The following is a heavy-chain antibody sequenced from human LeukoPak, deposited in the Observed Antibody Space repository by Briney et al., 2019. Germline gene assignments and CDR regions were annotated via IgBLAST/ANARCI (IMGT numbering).Heavy chain of an antibody. D-gene: IGHD2-2*01. CDR3: AVNDGYCSSTSCPAFDY. CDR1: GFTASSNY. Sequence: RGSLRLSCAASGFTASSNYMSWVRQAPGKGLEWVSSISSSSYIYYADSVKGRFTISRDNAKNSLYLQMNSLRAEDTAVYYCAVNDGYCSSTSCPAFDYWGQGTLVTVSS. CDR2: ISSSSYI. J-gene: IGHJ4*02. V-gene: IGHV3-69-1*01.